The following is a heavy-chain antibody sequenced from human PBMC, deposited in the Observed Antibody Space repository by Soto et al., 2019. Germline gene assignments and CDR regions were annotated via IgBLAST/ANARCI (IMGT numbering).Heavy chain of an antibody. D-gene: IGHD6-19*01. CDR1: GFTFSSYE. J-gene: IGHJ5*02. CDR3: ARDKRQWLVRGGYNWFDP. V-gene: IGHV3-21*01. CDR2: ISSSSSYI. Sequence: KTGGSLRLSCAASGFTFSSYEMNWVRQAPGKGLEWVSSISSSSSYIYYADSVKGRFTISRDNAKNSLYLQMNSLSAEDTAVYYCARDKRQWLVRGGYNWFDPWGQGTLVTVSS.